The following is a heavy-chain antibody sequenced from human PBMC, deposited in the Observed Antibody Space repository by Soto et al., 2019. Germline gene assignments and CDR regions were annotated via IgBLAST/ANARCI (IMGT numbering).Heavy chain of an antibody. V-gene: IGHV6-1*01. CDR3: ARGVAGSGFVL. Sequence: SPTLSLPCAISGDSVSSNTAAWNWIRSSPSRGLEWLGRTYYRSNWRHDYAVSVKSRITVNPDTSKNHFSLQLNSVTPDDTAVYYCARGVAGSGFVLWGQGTLVTVSS. CDR1: GDSVSSNTAA. J-gene: IGHJ4*02. CDR2: TYYRSNWRH. D-gene: IGHD6-19*01.